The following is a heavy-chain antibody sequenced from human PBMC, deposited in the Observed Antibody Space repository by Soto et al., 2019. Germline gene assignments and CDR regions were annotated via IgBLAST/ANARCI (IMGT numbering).Heavy chain of an antibody. CDR1: GYTFTSHS. D-gene: IGHD6-19*01. V-gene: IGHV1-3*01. Sequence: ASVEVFCKASGYTFTSHSMHWGRQAPGQRLEWMGWINAGNGNTKYSQKFQGRVTITRDTSASTAYMELSSVTAADTAVYYCARRSSGWYLVYWFDPWGQGTLVTVSS. CDR3: ARRSSGWYLVYWFDP. CDR2: INAGNGNT. J-gene: IGHJ5*02.